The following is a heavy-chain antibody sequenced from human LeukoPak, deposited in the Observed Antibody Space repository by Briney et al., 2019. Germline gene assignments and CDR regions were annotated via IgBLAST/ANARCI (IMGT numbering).Heavy chain of an antibody. CDR2: INHSGST. J-gene: IGHJ6*03. CDR3: ARGSSGWSQYYYYYYMDV. V-gene: IGHV4-34*01. Sequence: SETLSLTCAVYGGSFSGYYWSWIRQPPGKGLEWIGEINHSGSTNYNPSLKSRVTISVDTSKNQFSLKLSSVTAADTAVYYCARGSSGWSQYYYYYYMDVWGKGTTVTVSS. D-gene: IGHD6-19*01. CDR1: GGSFSGYY.